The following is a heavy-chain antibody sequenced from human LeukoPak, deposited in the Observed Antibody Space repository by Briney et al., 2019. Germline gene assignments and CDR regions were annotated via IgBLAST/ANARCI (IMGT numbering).Heavy chain of an antibody. CDR2: ISAYNGNT. J-gene: IGHJ4*02. CDR1: GYTFTSYG. D-gene: IGHD6-13*01. V-gene: IGHV1-18*01. CDR3: ARGPGYSTSWLDY. Sequence: GASVKVSCKASGYTFTSYGISWVRQAPGQGLEWMGWISAYNGNTNYAQKLQGRVTMTTDTSTSTVYMELRSLRSEDTAVYYCARGPGYSTSWLDYWGQGTLVTVSS.